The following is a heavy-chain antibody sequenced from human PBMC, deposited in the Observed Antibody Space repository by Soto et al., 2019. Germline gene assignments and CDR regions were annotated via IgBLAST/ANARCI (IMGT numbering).Heavy chain of an antibody. V-gene: IGHV4-34*01. D-gene: IGHD2-8*02. CDR3: ARDKITGLFDY. CDR1: GGSISSYY. Sequence: SETLSLTCTVSGGSISSYYWSWIRQPPGTGLEWIGEINHSGSTNYNPSLKNRVTISVDTSKNQFSLKLTSVTAADTAVYYCARDKITGLFDYWGQGTLVTVSS. J-gene: IGHJ4*02. CDR2: INHSGST.